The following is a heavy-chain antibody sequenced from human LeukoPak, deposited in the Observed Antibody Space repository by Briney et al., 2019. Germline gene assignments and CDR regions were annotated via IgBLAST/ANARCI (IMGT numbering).Heavy chain of an antibody. D-gene: IGHD5-24*01. CDR1: GFTFSSYW. V-gene: IGHV3-74*01. Sequence: GSLRLSCAASGFTFSSYWMHWVRQAPGKGLVWVSAINNGGSTTAYADSVKGRFTISRDNAKNTLYLQMNSLRAEDTAVYYCARRAPTRYFAYWGQGTLVTVSS. J-gene: IGHJ4*02. CDR3: ARRAPTRYFAY. CDR2: INNGGSTT.